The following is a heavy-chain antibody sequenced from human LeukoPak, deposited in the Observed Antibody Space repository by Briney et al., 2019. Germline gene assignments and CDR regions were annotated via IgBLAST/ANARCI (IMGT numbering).Heavy chain of an antibody. CDR2: INPNSGAT. CDR1: GYIFTGYY. D-gene: IGHD5-18*01. J-gene: IGHJ4*02. V-gene: IGHV1-2*02. CDR3: ARGTGEGYSYGRYFFDY. Sequence: ASVKVSCKASGYIFTGYYIHWVRQAPGQGLEWMGWINPNSGATNYAQKFQGRVTMTRDTSISTAYMILSSLTSDDTAVFYCARGTGEGYSYGRYFFDYWGQGTLVTVSS.